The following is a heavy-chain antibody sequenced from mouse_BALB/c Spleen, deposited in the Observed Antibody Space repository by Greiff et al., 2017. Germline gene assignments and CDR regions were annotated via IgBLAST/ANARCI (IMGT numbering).Heavy chain of an antibody. CDR2: IDPYYGGT. D-gene: IGHD1-1*01. Sequence: LQESGPELEKPGASVKISCKASGYSFTGYNMNWVKQSNGKSLEWIGNIDPYYGGTSYNQKFKGKATLTVDKSSSTAYMQLKSLTSEDSAVYSLARDGSKAWYFDVWGEGTTVTVSS. V-gene: IGHV1-39*01. CDR3: ARDGSKAWYFDV. J-gene: IGHJ1*01. CDR1: GYSFTGYN.